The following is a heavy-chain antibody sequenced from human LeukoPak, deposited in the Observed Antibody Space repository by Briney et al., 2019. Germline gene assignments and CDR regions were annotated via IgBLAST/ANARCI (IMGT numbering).Heavy chain of an antibody. V-gene: IGHV4-30-2*02. CDR3: ARLFGVQLWLVGVGFDY. J-gene: IGHJ4*02. D-gene: IGHD5-18*01. CDR2: IYHSGST. Sequence: SETLSLTCAVSGGSISSGGYSGSWIRQPPGKGLEWIGYIYHSGSTYYNPSLKSRVTISVDTSKNQFSLKLSSVTAADTAVYYCARLFGVQLWLVGVGFDYWGQGNLVTVSS. CDR1: GGSISSGGYS.